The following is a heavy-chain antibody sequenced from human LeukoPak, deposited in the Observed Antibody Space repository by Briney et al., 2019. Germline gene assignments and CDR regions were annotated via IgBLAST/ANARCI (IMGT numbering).Heavy chain of an antibody. D-gene: IGHD3-16*01. CDR1: GGSISSYY. Sequence: SETLSLTCTVSGGSISSYYWSWIRQPPGKGLEWIGYIYYSGSTNYNPSLKSRVTISVDTSKNQFSLKLSSVTAADTAVYYCARTFLGLGIDYWGQGTLVTVCS. CDR3: ARTFLGLGIDY. J-gene: IGHJ4*02. V-gene: IGHV4-59*01. CDR2: IYYSGST.